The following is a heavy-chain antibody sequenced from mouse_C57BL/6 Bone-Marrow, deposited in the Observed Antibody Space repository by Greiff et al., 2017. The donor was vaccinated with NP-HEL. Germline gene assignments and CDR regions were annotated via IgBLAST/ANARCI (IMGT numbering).Heavy chain of an antibody. CDR3: ARHSDYYGSSYDFDV. J-gene: IGHJ1*03. D-gene: IGHD1-1*01. V-gene: IGHV4-1*01. CDR2: INPDSSTI. Sequence: EVKLLESGGGLVQPGGSLKLSCAASGIDFSRYWMSWVRRAPGKGLEWIGEINPDSSTINYAPSLKDKFIISRDNAKNTLYLQMSKVRSEDTALYYCARHSDYYGSSYDFDVWGTGTTVTVSS. CDR1: GIDFSRYW.